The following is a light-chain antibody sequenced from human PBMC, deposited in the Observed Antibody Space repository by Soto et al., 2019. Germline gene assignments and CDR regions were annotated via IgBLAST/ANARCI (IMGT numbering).Light chain of an antibody. CDR2: EVS. V-gene: IGLV2-23*02. Sequence: QSVLTQPASVSGSPGQSITISCTGTSSDVGRYHFVSWYQQHPGKAPKLMLSEVSKRPSGVSTRFSGSKSGNTASLTISGLQAEDEADYYCCSYAGSSTFVVFGGGTQLTVL. J-gene: IGLJ2*01. CDR3: CSYAGSSTFVV. CDR1: SSDVGRYHF.